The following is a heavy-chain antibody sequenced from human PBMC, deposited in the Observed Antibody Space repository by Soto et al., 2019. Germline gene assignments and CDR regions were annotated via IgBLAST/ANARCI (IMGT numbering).Heavy chain of an antibody. Sequence: SETLSLTCTVSGGSISSYYWSWIRQPPGKGLEWIGYIYYSGSTNYNPSLKSRVTISVDTSKNQFSLKLSSVTAADTAVYYCARLGYDFWSGYYDYWGQGTLVTVSS. J-gene: IGHJ4*02. V-gene: IGHV4-59*08. D-gene: IGHD3-3*01. CDR3: ARLGYDFWSGYYDY. CDR1: GGSISSYY. CDR2: IYYSGST.